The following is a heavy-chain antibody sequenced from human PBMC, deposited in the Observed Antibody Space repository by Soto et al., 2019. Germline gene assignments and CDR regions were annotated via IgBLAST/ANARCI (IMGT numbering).Heavy chain of an antibody. CDR1: GYTFTGYY. Sequence: VASVKVSCKASGYTFTGYYMHWGRQAPGQGLEWMGWINPNSGGTNYAQKFQGWVTMTRDTSISTAYMELSRLRSDDTAVYYCARGWPSYDSSGTYFDYWGQGTMVTVSS. J-gene: IGHJ4*02. D-gene: IGHD3-22*01. CDR3: ARGWPSYDSSGTYFDY. V-gene: IGHV1-2*04. CDR2: INPNSGGT.